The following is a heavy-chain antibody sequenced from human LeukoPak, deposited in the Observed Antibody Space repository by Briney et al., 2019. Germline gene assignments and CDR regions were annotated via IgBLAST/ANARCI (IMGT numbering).Heavy chain of an antibody. D-gene: IGHD1-14*01. J-gene: IGHJ4*02. Sequence: GGSLRLSCAASGFTFSSFGMHWVRQAPGKGLEWVAVVSYDESHKYYADSVKGRFIVSRDNSRSTLYLQMNSLRADDTAVYFCTKDRSGRETGNQRDDYWGQGTLVTVSS. CDR3: TKDRSGRETGNQRDDY. CDR1: GFTFSSFG. V-gene: IGHV3-30*18. CDR2: VSYDESHK.